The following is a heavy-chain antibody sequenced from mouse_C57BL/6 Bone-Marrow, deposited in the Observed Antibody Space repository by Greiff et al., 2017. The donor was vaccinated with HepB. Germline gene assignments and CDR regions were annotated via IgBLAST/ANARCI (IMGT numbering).Heavy chain of an antibody. CDR1: GYTFTSYG. D-gene: IGHD2-4*01. CDR3: ATIYYDYDRGYYAMDY. J-gene: IGHJ4*01. V-gene: IGHV1-81*01. CDR2: IYPRSGNT. Sequence: QVQLQQSGAELARPGASVKLSCKASGYTFTSYGISWVKQRTGQGLEWIGEIYPRSGNTYYNEKFKGKATLTADKSSSTAYMELRSLTSDDSAVYFCATIYYDYDRGYYAMDYWGQGTSVTVSS.